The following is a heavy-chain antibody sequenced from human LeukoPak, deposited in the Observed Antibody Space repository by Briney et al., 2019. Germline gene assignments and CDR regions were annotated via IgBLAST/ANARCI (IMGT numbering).Heavy chain of an antibody. CDR1: GGSISSSNW. V-gene: IGHV4-4*02. D-gene: IGHD5-18*01. J-gene: IGHJ4*02. CDR3: ARALRGYSYLLDY. Sequence: SETLSLTCAVSGGSISSSNWWSWVRQPPGKGLEWIGEIYHSGRTNYTPSLKSRVTISVDKSKNQLSLKLSSVTAADTAVYYCARALRGYSYLLDYWGQGTLVTVSS. CDR2: IYHSGRT.